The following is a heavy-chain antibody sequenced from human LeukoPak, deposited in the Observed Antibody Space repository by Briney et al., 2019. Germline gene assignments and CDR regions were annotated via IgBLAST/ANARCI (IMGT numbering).Heavy chain of an antibody. D-gene: IGHD2-2*01. CDR2: IYTSGST. Sequence: SETLSLTCTVSGVSISSYYWSWIRQPPGKRLEWIGDIYTSGSTNYNPSLRSRVTISVDTSKNHFSLKLSSVTVADTAVYYCARSLRYQLLFFDYWGQGTLVTVSS. J-gene: IGHJ4*02. CDR1: GVSISSYY. V-gene: IGHV4-4*09. CDR3: ARSLRYQLLFFDY.